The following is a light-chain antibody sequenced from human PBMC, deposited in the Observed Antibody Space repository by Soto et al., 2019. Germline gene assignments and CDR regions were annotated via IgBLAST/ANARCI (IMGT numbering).Light chain of an antibody. CDR3: QQYASSPWT. CDR2: GAS. Sequence: EIVLTQSPATLSLSPGEKATLSCRASETVRTGSLAWYQQKPGQAPRLLIFGASVRDTDIPDRFSGSGSGTDFTLTITRLAPEDFAVYHCQQYASSPWTFGQGTKLEIK. J-gene: IGKJ1*01. V-gene: IGKV3-20*01. CDR1: ETVRTGS.